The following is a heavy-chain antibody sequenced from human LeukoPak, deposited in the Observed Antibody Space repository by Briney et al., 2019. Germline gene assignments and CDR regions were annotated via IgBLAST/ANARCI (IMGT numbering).Heavy chain of an antibody. Sequence: GGSLRLSCAASGFTFSSYSMNWVRQAPGKGLGWVSAISGSGGSTYYADSVKGRFTISRDNSKNTLYLQMNSLRAEDTAVYYCATQDGYNLNWGQGTLVTVSS. J-gene: IGHJ4*02. V-gene: IGHV3-23*01. CDR1: GFTFSSYS. CDR3: ATQDGYNLN. D-gene: IGHD5-24*01. CDR2: ISGSGGST.